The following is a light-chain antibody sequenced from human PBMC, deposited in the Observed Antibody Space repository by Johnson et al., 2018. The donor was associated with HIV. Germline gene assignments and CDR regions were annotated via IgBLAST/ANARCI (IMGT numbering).Light chain of an antibody. Sequence: QSVLTQPPSVSAAPGQKVTISCSGSSSNIGNNFVSWYQQLPGRAPKLLIYDNNKRPSGIPDRFSGSKSGTSATLGITGLQTGDEADYYCGTWDSSLRVGGFGTGTKVTVL. CDR3: GTWDSSLRVGG. CDR2: DNN. CDR1: SSNIGNNF. J-gene: IGLJ1*01. V-gene: IGLV1-51*01.